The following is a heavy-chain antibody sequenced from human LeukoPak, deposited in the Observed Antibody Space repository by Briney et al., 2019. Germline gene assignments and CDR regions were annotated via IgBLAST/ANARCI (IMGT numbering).Heavy chain of an antibody. CDR3: ARLGYCSSNSCHAYDP. D-gene: IGHD2-2*01. CDR2: ISAYNDNT. J-gene: IGHJ5*02. CDR1: GYTFTNFI. V-gene: IGHV1-18*01. Sequence: ASVKVSCKASGYTFTNFIINWVRQAPGQGLEWMGWISAYNDNTSYAQMLQDRVTMSTDTSTSTAYMELRSLRFDDTAVYYCARLGYCSSNSCHAYDPRGQGTLVTVSS.